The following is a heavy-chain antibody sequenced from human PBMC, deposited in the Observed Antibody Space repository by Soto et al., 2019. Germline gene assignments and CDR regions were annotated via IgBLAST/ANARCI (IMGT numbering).Heavy chain of an antibody. J-gene: IGHJ4*02. D-gene: IGHD3-9*01. CDR2: IYSGGST. CDR1: GFTVSSNY. Sequence: GGSLRLSCADSGFTVSSNYMSWVRQAPGKGLEWVSVIYSGGSTYYADSVKGRFTISRDNSKNTLYLQMNSLRGEDTAVYYCASWLAFDYWGQGTLVTVSS. CDR3: ASWLAFDY. V-gene: IGHV3-53*01.